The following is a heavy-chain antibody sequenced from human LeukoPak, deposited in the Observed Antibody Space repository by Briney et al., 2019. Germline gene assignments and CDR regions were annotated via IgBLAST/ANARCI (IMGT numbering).Heavy chain of an antibody. CDR3: AKDYGHSGMAHFDY. V-gene: IGHV3-21*04. CDR2: ISSSSSYI. D-gene: IGHD1-1*01. J-gene: IGHJ4*02. Sequence: GGSLRLSCAASGFTFSSYSMNWVRQAPGKGLEWVSSISSSSSYIYYADSVKGRFTISRDNSKNTLYLQMNSLRAEDTAVYYCAKDYGHSGMAHFDYWGQGTLVTVSS. CDR1: GFTFSSYS.